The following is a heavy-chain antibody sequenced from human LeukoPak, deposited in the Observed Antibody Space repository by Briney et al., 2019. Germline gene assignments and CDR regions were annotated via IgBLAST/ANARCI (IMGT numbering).Heavy chain of an antibody. D-gene: IGHD4-17*01. CDR1: GYTFTSYG. V-gene: IGHV1-18*01. J-gene: IGHJ4*02. CDR3: ARGSPYGDYVPFDY. CDR2: ISAYNGNT. Sequence: GASVKVSCKASGYTFTSYGISWVRQAPGQELEWMGWISAYNGNTNYAQKLQGRVTMTTDTSTSTAYMELRGLRSDDTAVYYCARGSPYGDYVPFDYWGQGTLVTVSS.